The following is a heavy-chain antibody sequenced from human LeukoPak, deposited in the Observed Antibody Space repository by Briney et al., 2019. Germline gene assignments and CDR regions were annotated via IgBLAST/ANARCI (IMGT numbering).Heavy chain of an antibody. D-gene: IGHD1-26*01. CDR3: ARHGGSYTFDF. Sequence: ERSLRLSCAASGFTFSSFSSYGMHWVRQAPGKGLEWVATISYDGSNKYYTDSVKGRFTVSRDNSKNTLYLQMNSLRADDTAVYYCARHGGSYTFDFWGQGVLVTVSS. CDR2: ISYDGSNK. V-gene: IGHV3-30*03. J-gene: IGHJ4*02. CDR1: GFTFSSFSSYG.